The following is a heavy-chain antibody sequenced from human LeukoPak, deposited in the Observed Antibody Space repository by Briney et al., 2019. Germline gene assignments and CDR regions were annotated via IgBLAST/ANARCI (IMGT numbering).Heavy chain of an antibody. CDR1: GGSISSYY. CDR2: IYYSGST. Sequence: SETLSLTCTVSGGSISSYYWSWIRQPPGKGLEWIGYIYYSGSTNYNPSLKSRVTISVDTSKNQFSLKLSSVTAADTAVYCCASYSGSYGTFDYLGQGTLVTVSS. V-gene: IGHV4-59*01. CDR3: ASYSGSYGTFDY. J-gene: IGHJ4*02. D-gene: IGHD1-26*01.